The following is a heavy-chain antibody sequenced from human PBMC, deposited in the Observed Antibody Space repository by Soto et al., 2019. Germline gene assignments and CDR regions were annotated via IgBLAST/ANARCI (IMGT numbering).Heavy chain of an antibody. V-gene: IGHV4-34*01. J-gene: IGHJ2*01. CDR3: ARGGPEMATITFGWYVDL. CDR2: INHSGST. Sequence: QVQLQQWGAGLLKPSETLSLTCAVYGGSFSGYYWSWIRQPPGKGLEWMGEINHSGSTNYNPSLKSRVTRSVDTSKKQFSLRRSSVTGADTAVYYCARGGPEMATITFGWYVDLWGRGTLVTVSS. CDR1: GGSFSGYY. D-gene: IGHD5-12*01.